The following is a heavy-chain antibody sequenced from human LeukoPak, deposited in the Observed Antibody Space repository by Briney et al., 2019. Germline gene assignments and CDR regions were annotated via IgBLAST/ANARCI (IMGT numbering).Heavy chain of an antibody. CDR3: ARSRQGPGLLNY. J-gene: IGHJ4*02. CDR1: GGALTSGGYS. Sequence: PSETLSLTCTVSGGALTSGGYSWNWIRQPPGKGLEWIGCIYDRGPTYYNPSLKSRITISVDRPKNQFFLNVTSVTAADTAVYYCARSRQGPGLLNYWGQGNLVAVSS. V-gene: IGHV4-30-2*01. D-gene: IGHD3-10*01. CDR2: IYDRGPT.